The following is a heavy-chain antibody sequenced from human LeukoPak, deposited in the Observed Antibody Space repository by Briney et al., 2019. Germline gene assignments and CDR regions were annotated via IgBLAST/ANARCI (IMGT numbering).Heavy chain of an antibody. V-gene: IGHV4-38-2*01. J-gene: IGHJ5*02. CDR2: IYHSGST. Sequence: PSETLSLTCAVSGYSLSSGYYWGWIRQPPGKGLEWIGSIYHSGSTYYNPSLKSRVTISVDTSKNQFSLKLSSVTAADTAVYYCARHGVRGYSYGPNWFDPWGQGTLVTVSS. CDR1: GYSLSSGYY. D-gene: IGHD5-18*01. CDR3: ARHGVRGYSYGPNWFDP.